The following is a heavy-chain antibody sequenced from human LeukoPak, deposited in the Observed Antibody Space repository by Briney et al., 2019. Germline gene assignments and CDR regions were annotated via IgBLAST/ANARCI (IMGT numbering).Heavy chain of an antibody. CDR3: ARARGAASVSIWGLSAFDV. Sequence: GGSLRLSCAASGFTFSSYAMHWVRQAPGKGLEWVAVISYDGSNKYYADSVKGRFTISRDNSKNTLYLQMNSLRAEDTAVYYCARARGAASVSIWGLSAFDVWGHGAVVTVSS. CDR1: GFTFSSYA. D-gene: IGHD5/OR15-5a*01. J-gene: IGHJ3*01. CDR2: ISYDGSNK. V-gene: IGHV3-30-3*01.